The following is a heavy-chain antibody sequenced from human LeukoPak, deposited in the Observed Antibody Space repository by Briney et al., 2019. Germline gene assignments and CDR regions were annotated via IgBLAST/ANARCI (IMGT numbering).Heavy chain of an antibody. D-gene: IGHD2-2*01. CDR2: IIPIFGTA. J-gene: IGHJ5*02. CDR3: ARSPCSSTSCPKKNWFDP. CDR1: GGTFSSYA. Sequence: SVKVSCKASGGTFSSYAISWVRQAPGQGLEWMGGIIPIFGTANYAQKFQGRVTITTDESTSTAYMELSSLRSEDTAVYYCARSPCSSTSCPKKNWFDPWGQGSLVTVYS. V-gene: IGHV1-69*05.